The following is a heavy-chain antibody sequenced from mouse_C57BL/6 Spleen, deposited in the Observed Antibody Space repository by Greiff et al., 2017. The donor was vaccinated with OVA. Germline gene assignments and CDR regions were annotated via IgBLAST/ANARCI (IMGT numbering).Heavy chain of an antibody. V-gene: IGHV1-15*01. CDR1: GYTFTDYE. CDR2: IDPETGGP. J-gene: IGHJ2*01. Sequence: QVQLQQSGAELVRPGASVPLSCKASGYTFTDYEMHWVKQTPVHGLEWIGAIDPETGGPAYNQKFKGKAILTADKSSSTAYMELRSLTSEDSAVYYCTRGNWEWDYWGQGTTLTVSS. D-gene: IGHD4-1*01. CDR3: TRGNWEWDY.